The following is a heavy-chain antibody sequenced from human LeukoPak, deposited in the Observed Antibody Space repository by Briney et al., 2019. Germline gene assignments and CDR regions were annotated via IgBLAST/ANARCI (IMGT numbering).Heavy chain of an antibody. D-gene: IGHD6-13*01. V-gene: IGHV5-51*01. CDR2: IYPGDSDT. CDR1: GHSFTSYR. Sequence: GESLKISCKGSGHSFTSYRIGWVRQMPGKGLEWMGIIYPGDSDTRYSPSFQGQVTISADKSISTAYLQWSSLKASDTAMYYCARQGYSSSWYSGGGEGFWFDPWGQGTLVTVSS. J-gene: IGHJ5*02. CDR3: ARQGYSSSWYSGGGEGFWFDP.